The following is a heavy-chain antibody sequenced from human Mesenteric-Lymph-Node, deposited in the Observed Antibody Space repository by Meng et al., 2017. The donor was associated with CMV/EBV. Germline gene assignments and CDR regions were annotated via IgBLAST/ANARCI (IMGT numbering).Heavy chain of an antibody. CDR1: GFTFGDYA. V-gene: IGHV3-9*01. J-gene: IGHJ4*02. CDR3: ARDLDTAMVHYYFDY. Sequence: SLKISCAASGFTFGDYAMHWVRQAPGRGLEWVSGVSWNSGKIDYVDSVKGRFTISRDNAKNSLYLQMNSLRAEDTAVYYCARDLDTAMVHYYFDYWGQGTLVTVSS. CDR2: VSWNSGKI. D-gene: IGHD5-18*01.